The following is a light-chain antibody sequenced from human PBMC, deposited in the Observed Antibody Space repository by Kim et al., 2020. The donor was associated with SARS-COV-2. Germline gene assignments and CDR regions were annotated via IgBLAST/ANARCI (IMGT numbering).Light chain of an antibody. CDR2: QDS. V-gene: IGLV3-1*01. J-gene: IGLJ2*01. CDR3: QAWDSSTVV. CDR1: KLGDKY. Sequence: VSPGQTASITCSGDKLGDKYACWYQQKPGQSPVLVIYQDSERPSGIPERFSGSNSGNTATLTISGTQAMDEADYYCQAWDSSTVVFGGGTQLTVL.